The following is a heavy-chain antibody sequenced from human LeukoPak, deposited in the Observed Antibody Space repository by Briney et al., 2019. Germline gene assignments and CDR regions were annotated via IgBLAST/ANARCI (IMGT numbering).Heavy chain of an antibody. J-gene: IGHJ6*03. V-gene: IGHV4-34*01. D-gene: IGHD3-3*01. Sequence: PSETLSLTCAVYGGSFSGYYWSWIRQPPGKGLEWIGEINHSGSTNYNPSLKSRVTISVDTSKNQFSLKLSSVTAADTAVYYCARVGYYDFWSGYFGAVGFYYMDVWGKGTTVTVSS. CDR2: INHSGST. CDR1: GGSFSGYY. CDR3: ARVGYYDFWSGYFGAVGFYYMDV.